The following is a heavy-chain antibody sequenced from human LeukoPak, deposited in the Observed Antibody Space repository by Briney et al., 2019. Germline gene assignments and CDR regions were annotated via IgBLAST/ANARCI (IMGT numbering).Heavy chain of an antibody. CDR2: INHSGST. CDR1: GGSFSGYY. CDR3: AALGQYYDILTGYHPYFDY. V-gene: IGHV4-34*01. J-gene: IGHJ4*02. D-gene: IGHD3-9*01. Sequence: SETLSLTCAVYGGSFSGYYWSWIRQPPGKGLEWIGEINHSGSTNYNPSLKSRVTISVDTSKNQFSLKLSSVTAADTAVCYCAALGQYYDILTGYHPYFDYWGQGTLVTVSS.